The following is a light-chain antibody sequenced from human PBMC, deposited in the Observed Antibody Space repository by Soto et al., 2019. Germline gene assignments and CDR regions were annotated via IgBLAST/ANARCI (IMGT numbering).Light chain of an antibody. CDR3: QQSYSMPLT. CDR2: AAT. CDR1: QDITNY. Sequence: DIQMTQSPSSLSASVGDRVPITCRASQDITNYLSWYQSKPGKAPKLLIFAATRVQSGVPSRFSGRGSGSEFTLIISSLQREDFATYFCQQSYSMPLTFGQGTRLEIK. J-gene: IGKJ5*01. V-gene: IGKV1-39*01.